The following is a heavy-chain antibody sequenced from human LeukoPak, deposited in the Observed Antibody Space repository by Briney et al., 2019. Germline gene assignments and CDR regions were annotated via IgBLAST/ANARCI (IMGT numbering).Heavy chain of an antibody. Sequence: SSETLSLTCTVSGGSISSYYWSWIRQPPGKGLEWIGNIHYTGSTNYHSSLKSRVTISVDTSKNQFFLKLSSVTAADTAVYYCARQWAASYVDYWGQGTLVTVSS. D-gene: IGHD3-10*01. V-gene: IGHV4-59*08. CDR1: GGSISSYY. CDR3: ARQWAASYVDY. J-gene: IGHJ4*02. CDR2: IHYTGST.